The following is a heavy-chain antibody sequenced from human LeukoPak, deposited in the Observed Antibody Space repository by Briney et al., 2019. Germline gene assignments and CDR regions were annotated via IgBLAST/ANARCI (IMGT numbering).Heavy chain of an antibody. CDR3: ARGVMAAAAFDY. J-gene: IGHJ4*02. D-gene: IGHD6-13*01. V-gene: IGHV1-69*01. CDR1: GGTFSSYT. CDR2: IIPIFGTA. Sequence: SVKVSCKASGGTFSSYTISWVRQAPGQGLEWMGGIIPIFGTANYAQKFQGRVTITADESTSTAYMELSSLRSEDTAVYYCARGVMAAAAFDYWGQGTLVTVSS.